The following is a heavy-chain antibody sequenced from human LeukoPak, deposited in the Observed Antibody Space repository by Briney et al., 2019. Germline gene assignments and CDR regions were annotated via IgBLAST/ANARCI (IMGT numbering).Heavy chain of an antibody. CDR3: ATDGAVAGFAEYFQH. Sequence: PSETLSLTCTVSGNSFGDYYWSWIRQPAGKGLEWIGRIYTSGSTTYNPSLKSRVTMSVDTSKSQFSLNLMSVTAADTAVYYCATDGAVAGFAEYFQHWGQGTLVTVSS. V-gene: IGHV4-4*07. CDR2: IYTSGST. J-gene: IGHJ1*01. CDR1: GNSFGDYY. D-gene: IGHD6-19*01.